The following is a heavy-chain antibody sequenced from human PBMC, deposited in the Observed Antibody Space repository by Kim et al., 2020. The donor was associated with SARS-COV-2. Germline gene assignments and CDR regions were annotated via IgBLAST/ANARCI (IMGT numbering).Heavy chain of an antibody. J-gene: IGHJ1*01. CDR3: AKEMGVADGSGCVEH. D-gene: IGHD6-13*01. Sequence: GGSLRLSCAASGFSFSRYAMSWVRQAPGKGLEWVSGLSGSGGTTNYADSVKGRFTISRDNSKNTLYLQMHSLRVEDTAVYYCAKEMGVADGSGCVEHWGQATLVAAS. CDR1: GFSFSRYA. CDR2: LSGSGGTT. V-gene: IGHV3-23*01.